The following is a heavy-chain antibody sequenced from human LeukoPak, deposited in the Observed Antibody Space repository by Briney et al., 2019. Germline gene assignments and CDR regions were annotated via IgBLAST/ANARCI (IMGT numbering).Heavy chain of an antibody. D-gene: IGHD2-15*01. CDR1: GFTFSSYG. V-gene: IGHV3-21*01. CDR2: ISSSSSYI. CDR3: ARDSVSYCSGGSCFDY. J-gene: IGHJ4*02. Sequence: GGSLRLSCAASGFTFSSYGMNWVRQAQGKGLEWVSTISSSSSYIYYADSVKGRFTISRDNAKNSLYLQMNSLRAEDTAVYYCARDSVSYCSGGSCFDYWGQGTLVTVSS.